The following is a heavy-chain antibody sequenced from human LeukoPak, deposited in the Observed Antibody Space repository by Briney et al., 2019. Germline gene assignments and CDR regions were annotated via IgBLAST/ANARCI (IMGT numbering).Heavy chain of an antibody. V-gene: IGHV3-33*01. CDR1: GFSFPNYG. Sequence: GGSLRLSCAASGFSFPNYGIHWVRQAPGKGLEWVALIWYDGNHQYYADSVKGRFIVSRDNSKNTVYLQMHSLRAEDMAIYYCARDCSGGDCSSRYLDYWGQGTLVTVSS. CDR2: IWYDGNHQ. CDR3: ARDCSGGDCSSRYLDY. D-gene: IGHD2-21*02. J-gene: IGHJ4*02.